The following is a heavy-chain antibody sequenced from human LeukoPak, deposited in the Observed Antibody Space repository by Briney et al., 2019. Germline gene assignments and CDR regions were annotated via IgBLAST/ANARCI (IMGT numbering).Heavy chain of an antibody. J-gene: IGHJ4*02. D-gene: IGHD1-26*01. CDR3: ARDPVGGSTIFGY. Sequence: SQTLSLTCAISGDSVSSNSAAWNWIRQPPSRGLEWLGRTYYRSKWYYDYAVAVKSRISINPDTSKNQFSLQLSSVTPEDTAVYYCARDPVGGSTIFGYWGQGTLVTVSS. V-gene: IGHV6-1*01. CDR1: GDSVSSNSAA. CDR2: TYYRSKWYY.